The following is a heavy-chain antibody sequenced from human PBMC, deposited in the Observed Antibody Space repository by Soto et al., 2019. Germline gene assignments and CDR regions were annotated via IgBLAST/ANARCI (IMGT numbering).Heavy chain of an antibody. CDR2: ISAYNGNT. CDR1: GYTFTSYG. J-gene: IGHJ4*02. CDR3: ARAYDILTGYLRPQYYFDY. Sequence: ASVKVSCKASGYTFTSYGISWVRQAPGQGLEWMGWISAYNGNTNYAQKLQGRVTMTTDTSTSTAYMELRSLRSDDTAVYYCARAYDILTGYLRPQYYFDYWGQGTLVTVSS. D-gene: IGHD3-9*01. V-gene: IGHV1-18*01.